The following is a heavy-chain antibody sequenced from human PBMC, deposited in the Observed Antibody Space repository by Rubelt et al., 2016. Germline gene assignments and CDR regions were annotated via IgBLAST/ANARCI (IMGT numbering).Heavy chain of an antibody. CDR1: GGSISSFF. V-gene: IGHV4-59*01. CDR2: VSYSGST. J-gene: IGHJ4*02. D-gene: IGHD1-26*01. CDR3: AGQEGATDRLDS. Sequence: QLQLQESGPGLMKPSETLSLTCTVSGGSISSFFWTWIRQPPGKGLEWMGYVSYSGSTSYNPSLKSRATLSVDPSKNQLSLKVNSVPAADTAVYDCAGQEGATDRLDSWGQGTLVTVSS.